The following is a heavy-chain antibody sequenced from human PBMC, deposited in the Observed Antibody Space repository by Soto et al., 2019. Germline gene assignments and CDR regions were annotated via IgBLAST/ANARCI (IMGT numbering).Heavy chain of an antibody. J-gene: IGHJ5*02. CDR3: ARVYYCSSTSCYGGWFDP. CDR2: IIPIFGTA. D-gene: IGHD2-2*01. V-gene: IGHV1-69*13. Sequence: SVKVSCKASGGTFSSYAISWVRQAPGQGLEWMGGIIPIFGTANYAQKFQGRVTITADESTSTAYMELSSLRSEDTAVYYCARVYYCSSTSCYGGWFDPWGQGTLVTVSS. CDR1: GGTFSSYA.